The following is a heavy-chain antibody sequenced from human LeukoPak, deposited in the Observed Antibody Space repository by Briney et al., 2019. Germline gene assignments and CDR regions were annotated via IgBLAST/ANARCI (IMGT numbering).Heavy chain of an antibody. CDR2: INPNSGGT. CDR3: ARDRVQLEPMAWFDP. D-gene: IGHD1-1*01. Sequence: ASVKVSCKASGYTFTGYYMHWVRQAPGPGLEWMGWINPNSGGTNYAQKFQGRVTMTRDTSISTAYMELSRLRSDDTAVYYCARDRVQLEPMAWFDPWGQGTLVTVSS. CDR1: GYTFTGYY. V-gene: IGHV1-2*02. J-gene: IGHJ5*02.